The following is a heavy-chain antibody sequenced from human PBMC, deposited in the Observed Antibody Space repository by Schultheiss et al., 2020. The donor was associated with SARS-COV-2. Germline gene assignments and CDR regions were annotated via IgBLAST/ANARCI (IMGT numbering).Heavy chain of an antibody. CDR3: AKDNFVEFDP. V-gene: IGHV3-43D*03. J-gene: IGHJ5*02. Sequence: GGSLRLSCAASGFTFDDYAMHWVRQAPGKGLEWVSLISWDGGSTYYADSVKGRFTISRDNSKNSLYLQMNGLRTEDSALYYCAKDNFVEFDPWGQGTLVTVSS. CDR2: ISWDGGST. D-gene: IGHD5-12*01. CDR1: GFTFDDYA.